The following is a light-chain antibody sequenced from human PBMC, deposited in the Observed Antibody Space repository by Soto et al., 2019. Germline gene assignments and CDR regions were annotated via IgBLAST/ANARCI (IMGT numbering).Light chain of an antibody. CDR2: GAS. V-gene: IGKV3-15*01. CDR3: QQYNNWPPLT. Sequence: EIVMTQSPATLSVSPGERATVACSASQSVSSNLAWYQQKPGQAPRLLIYGASIMATGIPARFSGSGSGTEFTLTISSLQSEDFAVYYCQQYNNWPPLTFGGGTKVEIK. CDR1: QSVSSN. J-gene: IGKJ4*01.